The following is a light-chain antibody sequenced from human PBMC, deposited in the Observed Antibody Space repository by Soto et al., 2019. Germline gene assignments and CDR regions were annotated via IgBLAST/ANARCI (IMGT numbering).Light chain of an antibody. J-gene: IGKJ2*01. Sequence: VLTQSPGPLSLSPGEGDTLFCRATKCLTSNYLAWYQQRPGQAPRLLIYGASSRATGIPDRFRDSGSGTDFTLTISRLEPEDFAVYYCQQYGSSPSTFGQGTKLEIK. CDR3: QQYGSSPST. V-gene: IGKV3-20*01. CDR2: GAS. CDR1: KCLTSNY.